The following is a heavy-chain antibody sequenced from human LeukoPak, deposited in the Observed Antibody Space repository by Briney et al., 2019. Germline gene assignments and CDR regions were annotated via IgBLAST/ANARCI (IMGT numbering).Heavy chain of an antibody. CDR3: ARGGSYYPCAWFDP. V-gene: IGHV1-18*04. CDR2: ISPYNGNT. CDR1: GYTFTSYG. J-gene: IGHJ5*02. D-gene: IGHD3-10*01. Sequence: ASVRVSCKASGYTFTSYGISWVRQAPGQGLEWMGWISPYNGNTKYAQKFQGRVTMTTDTSTSTAYMELSSLRSDDTAVYNCARGGSYYPCAWFDPWGQGTLVTVSS.